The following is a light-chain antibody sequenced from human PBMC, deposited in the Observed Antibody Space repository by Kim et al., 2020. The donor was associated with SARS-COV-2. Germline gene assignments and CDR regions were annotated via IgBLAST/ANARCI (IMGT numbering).Light chain of an antibody. CDR3: LQDYNYPFT. CDR1: QGIRSD. Sequence: ASVGDRVTSTCRASQGIRSDLGWYQQKPGKAPKLLIYAASSLQSGVPSRFSGSGSGTDFTLTINSLQPEDFATYYCLQDYNYPFTFGQVTRLEIK. V-gene: IGKV1-6*01. J-gene: IGKJ5*01. CDR2: AAS.